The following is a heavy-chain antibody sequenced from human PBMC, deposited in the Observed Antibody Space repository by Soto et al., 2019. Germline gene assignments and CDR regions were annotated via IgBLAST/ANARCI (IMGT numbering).Heavy chain of an antibody. Sequence: GESLNISCKGSGYSFSSYWISWVRQMPGKGLEWMGTIDPSDSYTNYSPSFQGHVTMSADKSISTAYLQWRSLKASDTAMYYCARHPAIAVAGAVYGMDVWGQGTTVTVS. CDR2: IDPSDSYT. J-gene: IGHJ6*02. D-gene: IGHD6-19*01. CDR3: ARHPAIAVAGAVYGMDV. CDR1: GYSFSSYW. V-gene: IGHV5-10-1*01.